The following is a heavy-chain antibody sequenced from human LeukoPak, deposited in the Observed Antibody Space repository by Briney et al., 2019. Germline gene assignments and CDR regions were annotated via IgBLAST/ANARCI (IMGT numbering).Heavy chain of an antibody. J-gene: IGHJ3*02. D-gene: IGHD3-10*01. Sequence: GESLKISCKGSGYSFTSYWIGWVRQMPGKGLEWMGIIYPGDSDTRYSPSFQSHVTISADKSISTAYLQWSSLKASDTAMYYCARLSPAMGSGTYYLDAFDIWGQGTMVTVSS. CDR3: ARLSPAMGSGTYYLDAFDI. CDR1: GYSFTSYW. CDR2: IYPGDSDT. V-gene: IGHV5-51*01.